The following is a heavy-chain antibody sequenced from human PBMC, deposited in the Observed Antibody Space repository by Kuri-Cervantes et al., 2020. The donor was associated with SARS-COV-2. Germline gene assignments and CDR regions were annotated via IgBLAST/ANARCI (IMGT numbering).Heavy chain of an antibody. V-gene: IGHV3-30-3*01. J-gene: IGHJ5*02. D-gene: IGHD3-10*01. CDR2: ISYDGSNK. CDR1: GFTFSSYA. Sequence: LSLTCAASGFTFSSYAMHWVRQAPGKGLEWVAVISYDGSNKYYADSVKGRFTISRDNSKNTLYLQMNSLRAEDTAVYYCARGGTIGLSYNWFDPWGQGTLVTVSS. CDR3: ARGGTIGLSYNWFDP.